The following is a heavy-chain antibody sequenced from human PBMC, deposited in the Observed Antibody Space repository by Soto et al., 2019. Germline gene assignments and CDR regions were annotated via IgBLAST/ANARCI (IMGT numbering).Heavy chain of an antibody. CDR1: GFTFSSYA. J-gene: IGHJ6*02. CDR3: AKDHPNCSGGSCYSYYYYGMDV. Sequence: GGSLRLSCAASGFTFSSYAMSWVRQAPGKGLEWISAISCSGGSTYYADSVKGRFTISRDNSKNTLYLQMNSLRAEDTAVYYCAKDHPNCSGGSCYSYYYYGMDVWDQGTTVAFSS. CDR2: ISCSGGST. V-gene: IGHV3-23*01. D-gene: IGHD2-15*01.